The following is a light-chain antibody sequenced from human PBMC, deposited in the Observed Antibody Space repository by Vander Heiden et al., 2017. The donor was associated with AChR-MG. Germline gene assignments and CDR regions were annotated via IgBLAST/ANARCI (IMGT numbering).Light chain of an antibody. CDR1: SSDGGDYNY. CDR3: SSYTSSGV. CDR2: EVS. J-gene: IGLJ3*02. Sequence: SALTPPASVSGSPGQSITISCTGTSSDGGDYNYVPWYQQHPGKAPKLMIYEVSNRPSGGSNRFSGSKSGNTASLTISGLQAEDEADYYCSSYTSSGVFGGGTKLTVL. V-gene: IGLV2-14*01.